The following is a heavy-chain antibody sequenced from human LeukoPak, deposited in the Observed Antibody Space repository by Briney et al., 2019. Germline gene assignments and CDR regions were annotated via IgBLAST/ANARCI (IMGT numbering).Heavy chain of an antibody. CDR3: ATDLRDGYNLWY. J-gene: IGHJ4*02. CDR1: GYTLTDLS. Sequence: ASVKVSCKVSGYTLTDLSMHWVRQAPGKGLEWMGGFDPEDGETIYAQKFQGRVTMTEDTSTDTAYMELSSLRSEDTAVYYCATDLRDGYNLWYWGQGTLATVSS. V-gene: IGHV1-24*01. CDR2: FDPEDGET. D-gene: IGHD5-24*01.